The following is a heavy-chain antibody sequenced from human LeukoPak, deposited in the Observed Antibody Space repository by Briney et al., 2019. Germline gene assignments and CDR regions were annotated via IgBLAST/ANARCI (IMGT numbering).Heavy chain of an antibody. Sequence: GASVKVSCKASGYTFTDYTIHWVRQAPGQRLECMGWINPDTGKTRYSQKFQGRVTITRDTSTSTAYMELRSLRSDDTAVYYCARGSMGYDSSGYYYFDYWGQGTLVTVSS. CDR2: INPDTGKT. J-gene: IGHJ4*02. CDR1: GYTFTDYT. D-gene: IGHD3-22*01. CDR3: ARGSMGYDSSGYYYFDY. V-gene: IGHV1-3*01.